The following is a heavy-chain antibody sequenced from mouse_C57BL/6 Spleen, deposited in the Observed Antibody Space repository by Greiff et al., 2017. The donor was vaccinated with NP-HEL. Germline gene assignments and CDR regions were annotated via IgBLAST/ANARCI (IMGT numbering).Heavy chain of an antibody. J-gene: IGHJ4*01. D-gene: IGHD1-1*01. Sequence: VQLQQPGAELVQPGASVKLSCKASGYTFTSYWMHWVKQTPGRGLEWIGRIDPNSGGTKYNEKFKSKATLTVDKPSSTAYMQLSSLTSEDSAVYYCARDGVVAHYYAMDYWGQGTSVTVSS. CDR3: ARDGVVAHYYAMDY. V-gene: IGHV1-72*01. CDR1: GYTFTSYW. CDR2: IDPNSGGT.